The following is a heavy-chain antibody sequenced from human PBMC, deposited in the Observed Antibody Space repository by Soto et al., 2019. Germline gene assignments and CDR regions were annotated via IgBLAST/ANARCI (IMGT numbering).Heavy chain of an antibody. J-gene: IGHJ6*02. V-gene: IGHV1-69*08. D-gene: IGHD3-10*01. CDR1: GGTFSSYT. CDR3: AREGGEYDSDYYYYYGMDV. CDR2: IIPILGIA. Sequence: QVQLVQSGAEVKKPGSSVKVSCKASGGTFSSYTISWVRQAPGQGLEWMGRIIPILGIANYAQKFQGRVTVAADKXXSXAXXERSSLRSEDTAVYCCAREGGEYDSDYYYYYGMDVWGQGTTVTVSS.